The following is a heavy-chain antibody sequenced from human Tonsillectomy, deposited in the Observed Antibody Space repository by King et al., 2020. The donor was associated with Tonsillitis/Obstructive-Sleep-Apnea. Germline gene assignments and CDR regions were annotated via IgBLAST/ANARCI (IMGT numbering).Heavy chain of an antibody. J-gene: IGHJ3*02. D-gene: IGHD6-13*01. Sequence: QLVQSGGGLVQPGRSLRLSCAASGFTFDDYAMYWVRQAPGKGLEWVSGISWNSGSIAYADSVKGRFTISRDNAKNSLYLQMNSLRDEDTALYYCAKDLIIAVSGTPGDAFDIWGQGTMVTVSS. CDR1: GFTFDDYA. CDR3: AKDLIIAVSGTPGDAFDI. V-gene: IGHV3-9*01. CDR2: ISWNSGSI.